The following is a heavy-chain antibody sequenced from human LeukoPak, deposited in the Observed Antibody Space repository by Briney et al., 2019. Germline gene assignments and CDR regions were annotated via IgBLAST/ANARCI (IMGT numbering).Heavy chain of an antibody. J-gene: IGHJ5*02. CDR3: ARSRRVALNWFDP. V-gene: IGHV4-34*01. Sequence: SETLSLTCAVYGGSFSGYYWSWIRQPPGKGLEWIGEINHSGSTNYNPSLKSRVTISVDTSKNQLSLKLSSVTAADTAVYYCARSRRVALNWFDPWGQGTLVTVSS. CDR1: GGSFSGYY. D-gene: IGHD3-22*01. CDR2: INHSGST.